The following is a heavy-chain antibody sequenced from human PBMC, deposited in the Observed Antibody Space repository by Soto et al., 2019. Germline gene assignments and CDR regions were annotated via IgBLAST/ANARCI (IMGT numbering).Heavy chain of an antibody. CDR3: AAGDMVATGWFDP. D-gene: IGHD5-12*01. CDR2: IYYSGST. V-gene: IGHV4-39*01. CDR1: GGSISSVTYY. Sequence: QLQLQESGPGLVKPSETLSLTCTVSGGSISSVTYYWGWIRQPPGKGLEWIGSIYYSGSTYYNPSLKSRVTISVDTSKNQFSLKLSSVTAADTAVYYCAAGDMVATGWFDPWGQGTLVTVSS. J-gene: IGHJ5*02.